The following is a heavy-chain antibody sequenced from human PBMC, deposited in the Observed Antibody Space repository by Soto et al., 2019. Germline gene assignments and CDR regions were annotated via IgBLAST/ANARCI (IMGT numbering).Heavy chain of an antibody. CDR3: AGRSSLASVQVYFGEISNYNWFDP. Sequence: SETRSLTCTLSNGSISSAIYYWGWIRQPPGKGLEWIGSIYHSGSTYYNPSLQGRVTISVDTSKNQFSLKLSSVAAADTAVYFCAGRSSLASVQVYFGEISNYNWFDPWGQGTLVTVSS. CDR1: NGSISSAIYY. V-gene: IGHV4-39*01. CDR2: IYHSGST. D-gene: IGHD3-10*01. J-gene: IGHJ5*02.